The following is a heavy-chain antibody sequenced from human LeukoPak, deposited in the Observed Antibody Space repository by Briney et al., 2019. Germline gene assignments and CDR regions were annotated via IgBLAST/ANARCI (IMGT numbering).Heavy chain of an antibody. Sequence: SETLSLTCTVSGGSINSYYWSWIRQPPGKGLEWIGYMYYSGSTNYNPSLKSRVTISVDTSKNQFSLKLSSVTAADTAVYYCARRAQKPPQHDYDSTQPLYYFDYWGQGTLVTVSS. J-gene: IGHJ4*02. CDR2: MYYSGST. CDR1: GGSINSYY. CDR3: ARRAQKPPQHDYDSTQPLYYFDY. V-gene: IGHV4-59*01. D-gene: IGHD3-22*01.